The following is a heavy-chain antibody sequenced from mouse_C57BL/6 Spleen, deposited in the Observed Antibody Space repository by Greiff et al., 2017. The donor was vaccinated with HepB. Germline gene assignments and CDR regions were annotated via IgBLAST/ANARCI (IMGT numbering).Heavy chain of an antibody. CDR3: ARLSYDCDYWYYFDY. CDR2: IWSDGST. D-gene: IGHD2-4*01. CDR1: GFSLTSYG. J-gene: IGHJ2*01. Sequence: VKLVESGPGLVAPSQSLSITCTVSGFSLTSYGVHWVRQPPGQGLEWLVEIWSDGSTTYNSAHKSRLTISKDNSKSQVFLKMNSLQTDDTAMYYGARLSYDCDYWYYFDYWGQGTTLTVSS. V-gene: IGHV2-6*03.